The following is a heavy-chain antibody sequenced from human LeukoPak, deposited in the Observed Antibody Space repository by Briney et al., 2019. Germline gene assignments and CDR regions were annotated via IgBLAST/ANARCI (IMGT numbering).Heavy chain of an antibody. CDR2: VSYDGSKK. CDR3: EREIVAAASL. V-gene: IGHV3-30-3*01. D-gene: IGHD6-13*01. CDR1: GFTFSSYV. Sequence: PGGSLRLSCAASGFTFSSYVIHWVRQAPGKGLEWVAVVSYDGSKKYYADSVKGRFTISRDNSKNTLYLQMNSLRAEATAVYYCEREIVAAASLWARRTVVSVS. J-gene: IGHJ4*02.